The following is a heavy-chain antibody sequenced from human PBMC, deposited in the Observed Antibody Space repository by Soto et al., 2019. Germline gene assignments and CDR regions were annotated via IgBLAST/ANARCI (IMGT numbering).Heavy chain of an antibody. D-gene: IGHD6-6*01. Sequence: SETLSLTCSIYSGSFSGYYWSWIRQPPGKGLEWIGEISQSGNTNYSPSLKSRVSISIDTSKKQFSLNLASVSAADTAVYYCARAPKVSGSSQTRPDFWGEGTLVTVPQ. V-gene: IGHV4-34*01. CDR3: ARAPKVSGSSQTRPDF. CDR2: ISQSGNT. J-gene: IGHJ4*02. CDR1: SGSFSGYY.